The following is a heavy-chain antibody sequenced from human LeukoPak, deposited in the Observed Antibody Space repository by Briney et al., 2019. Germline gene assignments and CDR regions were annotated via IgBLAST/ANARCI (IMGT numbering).Heavy chain of an antibody. Sequence: GASVKVSCKASGYTFTGYYMHWVRQAPGQGLELMGWINTNTGNPTYAQGFTGRFVFSLDTSVSTAYLQISSLKAEDTAVYYCARDHTLTLGTTTYFQHWGQGTLVTVSS. V-gene: IGHV7-4-1*02. D-gene: IGHD1-7*01. CDR1: GYTFTGYY. CDR2: INTNTGNP. CDR3: ARDHTLTLGTTTYFQH. J-gene: IGHJ1*01.